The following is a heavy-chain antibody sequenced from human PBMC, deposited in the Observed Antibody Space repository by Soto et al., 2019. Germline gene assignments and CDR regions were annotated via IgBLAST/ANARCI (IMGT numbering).Heavy chain of an antibody. CDR1: GYTFTSYD. V-gene: IGHV1-8*01. CDR3: ARGDFEFWSGYRVNWFAF. CDR2: MNPNSGNT. J-gene: IGHJ5*01. D-gene: IGHD3-3*01. Sequence: SENFSCTSSGYTFTSYDINWVRQATGQGLEWMGWMNPNSGNTGYAQKFQGRVTMTRNTSISTAYMELSSLRSEDAAVYYCARGDFEFWSGYRVNWFAFWG.